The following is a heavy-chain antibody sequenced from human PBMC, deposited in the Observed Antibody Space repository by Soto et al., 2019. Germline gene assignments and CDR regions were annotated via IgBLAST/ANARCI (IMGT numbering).Heavy chain of an antibody. CDR2: IRSKAFGGTT. CDR3: TREGYYYDSSGYYFYWYFDL. J-gene: IGHJ2*01. Sequence: GGSLRLSCTASGVTFGDYTMSWVRQAPGKGLEWVGFIRSKAFGGTTEYAASVKGRFTISRDDSKSIAYLQMNGLKTEDTAVYYCTREGYYYDSSGYYFYWYFDLWGRGTLVTVSS. CDR1: GVTFGDYT. V-gene: IGHV3-49*04. D-gene: IGHD3-22*01.